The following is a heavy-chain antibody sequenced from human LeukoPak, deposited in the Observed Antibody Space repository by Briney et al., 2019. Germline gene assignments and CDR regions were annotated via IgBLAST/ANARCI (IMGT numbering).Heavy chain of an antibody. D-gene: IGHD3-22*01. CDR1: GFTFSSYG. Sequence: PGGSLRLSCAASGFTFSSYGMHWVRQAPGKGLEWVAVISYDGSNKYYADSVKGRFTISRDNSKNTLYLQMNSLRAEDTAVYYCARDVRYYDSSGYYELDYWGQGTLVTVSS. V-gene: IGHV3-30*03. CDR3: ARDVRYYDSSGYYELDY. CDR2: ISYDGSNK. J-gene: IGHJ4*02.